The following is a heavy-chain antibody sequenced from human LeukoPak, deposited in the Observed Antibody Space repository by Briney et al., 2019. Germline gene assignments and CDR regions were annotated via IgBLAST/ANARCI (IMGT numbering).Heavy chain of an antibody. Sequence: SVKVSCKASGGTFSSYAISWVRQAPGQGLEWMGRIMPILGIANYAQKFQGRVTITADRSTSTAYMELSSLRSEDTAVYYCAREYYDILTGLEDYYYYYGMDVWGQGTTVTVSS. CDR2: IMPILGIA. J-gene: IGHJ6*02. CDR3: AREYYDILTGLEDYYYYYGMDV. D-gene: IGHD3-9*01. V-gene: IGHV1-69*04. CDR1: GGTFSSYA.